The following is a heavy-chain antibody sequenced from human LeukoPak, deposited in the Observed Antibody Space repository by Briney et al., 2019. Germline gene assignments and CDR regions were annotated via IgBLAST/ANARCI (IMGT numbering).Heavy chain of an antibody. V-gene: IGHV4-4*07. CDR3: ARSDSGYYYYYMDV. CDR2: IYTSGST. CDR1: GGSISSYY. D-gene: IGHD3-10*01. J-gene: IGHJ6*03. Sequence: SETLSLTCTVSGGSISSYYWSWIRQPAGKGLEWIGRIYTSGSTNYNPSLKSRVTISVDTSKNQFSLKLSSVTAADTAVYYCARSDSGYYYYYMDVWGKGTTVTISS.